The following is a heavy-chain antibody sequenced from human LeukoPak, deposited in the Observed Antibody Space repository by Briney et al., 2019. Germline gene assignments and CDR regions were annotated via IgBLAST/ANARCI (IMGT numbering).Heavy chain of an antibody. Sequence: SETLSLTCAVYGGSFSGYYWSWIRQPPGKGLEWIGEINHSGSTNYNPSLKSRVTISVDTSKNQFSLKLSSVTAADTAVYYCARGPQYHYDSSGYVFDYWGQGTLVTVSS. CDR3: ARGPQYHYDSSGYVFDY. CDR1: GGSFSGYY. CDR2: INHSGST. D-gene: IGHD3-22*01. J-gene: IGHJ4*02. V-gene: IGHV4-34*01.